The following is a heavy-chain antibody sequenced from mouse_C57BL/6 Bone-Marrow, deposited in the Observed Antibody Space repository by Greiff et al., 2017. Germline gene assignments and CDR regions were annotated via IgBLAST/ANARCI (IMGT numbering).Heavy chain of an antibody. CDR2: ICSGGSYT. CDR1: GFTFSSYG. Sequence: EVMLLESGGDLVKPGGSLKLSCAASGFTFSSYGMSWVRQTPDKRLEWVATICSGGSYTYYPDSVKGRFTISRDNAKNTLYMQMSSLKSEDAAMYDCASLYGSPYLDYWGQGTTLTVSS. D-gene: IGHD1-1*01. V-gene: IGHV5-6*02. CDR3: ASLYGSPYLDY. J-gene: IGHJ2*01.